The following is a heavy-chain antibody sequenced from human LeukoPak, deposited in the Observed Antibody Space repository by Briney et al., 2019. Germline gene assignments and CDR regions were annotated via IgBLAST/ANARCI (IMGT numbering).Heavy chain of an antibody. Sequence: ASVKVSCKAYGYTFTCNYMHWVRNATGLGLEWMGLINPTGGSTDYAQKFKSRVTMSRDMSTSTDYMALSSLRSEDTAIYYCARDNSVGDNACWFDRWGQGALVTVAS. CDR1: GYTFTCNY. J-gene: IGHJ5*02. V-gene: IGHV1-46*01. CDR2: INPTGGST. D-gene: IGHD1-26*01. CDR3: ARDNSVGDNACWFDR.